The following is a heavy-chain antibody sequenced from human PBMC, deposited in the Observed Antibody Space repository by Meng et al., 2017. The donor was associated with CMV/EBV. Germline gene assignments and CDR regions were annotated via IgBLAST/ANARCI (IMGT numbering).Heavy chain of an antibody. J-gene: IGHJ6*02. CDR2: IIPIFGKA. Sequence: SVKVSCKASGGTFSSYAISWVRQAPGQGLEWMGGIIPIFGKANYAQKFQGRVTITTDESTSTAYMELSSLRSEDTAVYYCARPTTVTMTDYYYYGMDVWGQGTTVTVSS. D-gene: IGHD4-11*01. CDR3: ARPTTVTMTDYYYYGMDV. CDR1: GGTFSSYA. V-gene: IGHV1-69*05.